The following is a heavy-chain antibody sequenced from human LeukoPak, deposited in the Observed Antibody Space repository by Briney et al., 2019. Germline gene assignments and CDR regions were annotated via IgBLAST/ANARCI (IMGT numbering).Heavy chain of an antibody. CDR3: ARGGIAVAGTFLDWYFDL. J-gene: IGHJ2*01. D-gene: IGHD6-19*01. CDR1: GGSISSGGYS. Sequence: SQTLSLTCAVSGGSISSGGYSWSWIRQPPGKGLEWIGYIYHSGSTYYNPSLKSRVTISVDRSKNQFSMKLSSVTAADTAVYYCARGGIAVAGTFLDWYFDLWGRGTLVTVSS. V-gene: IGHV4-30-2*01. CDR2: IYHSGST.